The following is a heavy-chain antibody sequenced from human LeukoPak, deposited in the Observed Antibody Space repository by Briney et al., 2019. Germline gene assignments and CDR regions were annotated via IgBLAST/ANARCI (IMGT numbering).Heavy chain of an antibody. CDR3: ARVMVRSSGYYPYYYYYGMDV. V-gene: IGHV3-21*01. J-gene: IGHJ6*02. Sequence: GGTLSLSCAASGFTFRSYSMNWVRQAPGKGLEGVSSIRKSSCHKYYADSVKGRFTISRDNAKNSLYLQMNSLSAEDTAVYYCARVMVRSSGYYPYYYYYGMDVWGQGTTVTVSS. D-gene: IGHD3-22*01. CDR2: IRKSSCHK. CDR1: GFTFRSYS.